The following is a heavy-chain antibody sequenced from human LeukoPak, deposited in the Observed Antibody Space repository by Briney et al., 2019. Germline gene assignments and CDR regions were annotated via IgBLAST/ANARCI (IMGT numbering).Heavy chain of an antibody. V-gene: IGHV3-23*01. CDR1: RLTFSIYA. CDR3: AKEGIDGSGYDLDY. Sequence: GGSLRLSCAASRLTFSIYAMSWVRQAPGKGLEWVSTISGSGGRTYYADSVKGRFTISRDNSKNTLYLQMKSLRVEDTAVYYCAKEGIDGSGYDLDYWGQGTLVTVSS. J-gene: IGHJ4*02. CDR2: ISGSGGRT. D-gene: IGHD5-12*01.